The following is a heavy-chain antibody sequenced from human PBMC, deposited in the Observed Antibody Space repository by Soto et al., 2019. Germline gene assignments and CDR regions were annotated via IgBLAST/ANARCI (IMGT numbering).Heavy chain of an antibody. CDR1: GYSISSGYY. CDR3: ARSLLTSSWYAGS. Sequence: SETLSLTCVVSGYSISSGYYWGWIRQPPGKGLEWIGSIYHSGTTYYNPSLKSRVTISLDTSRNQFSLKLTSVTAADTAVYYCARSLLTSSWYAGSWGQGTLVTVSS. CDR2: IYHSGTT. D-gene: IGHD6-13*01. V-gene: IGHV4-38-2*01. J-gene: IGHJ5*02.